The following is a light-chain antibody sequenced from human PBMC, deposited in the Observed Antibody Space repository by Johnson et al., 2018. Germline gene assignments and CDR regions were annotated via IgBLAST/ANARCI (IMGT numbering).Light chain of an antibody. V-gene: IGLV1-51*02. CDR2: ENN. Sequence: QSVLTQPPSVSAAPGKKVTISCSGSSSNIGNNYVSWYQQLPGTAPKLLIYENNKRPSGIPDRFSGSKSGTSATLGITGLQTGDEADYYCGTWDSSLIAGNVFGTGTKFTVL. CDR3: GTWDSSLIAGNV. CDR1: SSNIGNNY. J-gene: IGLJ1*01.